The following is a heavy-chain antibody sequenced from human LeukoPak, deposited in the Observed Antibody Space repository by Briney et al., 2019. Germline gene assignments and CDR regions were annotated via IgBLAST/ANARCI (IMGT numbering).Heavy chain of an antibody. CDR1: GFIFSSHG. CDR2: ISPSGDIT. D-gene: IGHD4-17*01. J-gene: IGHJ6*03. Sequence: GGSLRLSCAASGFIFSSHGMNWVRQAPGKGLEWVSGISPSGDITYYADSVKGRFTISRDNAKNSLYLQMNSLRAEDTAVYYCARVGTTVTNYYYYYYYMDVWGKGTTVTVSS. V-gene: IGHV3-21*01. CDR3: ARVGTTVTNYYYYYYYMDV.